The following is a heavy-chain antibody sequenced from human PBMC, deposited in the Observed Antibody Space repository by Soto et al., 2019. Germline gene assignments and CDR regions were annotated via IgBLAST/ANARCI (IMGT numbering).Heavy chain of an antibody. Sequence: EVQLVESGGGLVQPGGSLRLSCVASGFTFSSYWMSWVRQAPGKGLEWVANMKQDGIEKYYVDSVKGRFTISSDNAKNSLYLQMNSLRAEDTAVYYCARNPPMTRGNGMDVWGQGTTVTVSS. V-gene: IGHV3-7*03. CDR1: GFTFSSYW. CDR2: MKQDGIEK. D-gene: IGHD3-10*01. CDR3: ARNPPMTRGNGMDV. J-gene: IGHJ6*02.